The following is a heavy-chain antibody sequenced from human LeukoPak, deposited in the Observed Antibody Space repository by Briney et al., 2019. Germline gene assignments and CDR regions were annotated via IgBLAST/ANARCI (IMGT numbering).Heavy chain of an antibody. CDR3: ARDPPRAYDSTGYTIGAFDI. Sequence: PSETLSLTCTVSSASISSSPYFWGWIRQSPGQGLEWIGSISYSGTTYYNPSLKSRVTISVDTSKNQFSLKLSSVAAADTAVYYCARDPPRAYDSTGYTIGAFDIWGQGTMVTVSS. CDR1: SASISSSPYF. CDR2: ISYSGTT. J-gene: IGHJ3*02. V-gene: IGHV4-39*07. D-gene: IGHD3-22*01.